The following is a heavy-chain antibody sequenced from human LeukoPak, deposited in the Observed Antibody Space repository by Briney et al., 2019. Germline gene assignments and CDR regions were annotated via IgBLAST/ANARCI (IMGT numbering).Heavy chain of an antibody. CDR2: IYTSGST. V-gene: IGHV4-4*07. CDR1: GGSISSYY. CDR3: ARGSLAAAGAWFDP. J-gene: IGHJ5*02. Sequence: SETLSLTCTVSGGSISSYYWSWIRQPAGKGLEWIGRIYTSGSTNYNPSLKSRVTISVDTSKNQFSLKLSSVTAADTAVYYCARGSLAAAGAWFDPWGQGTLVTVSS. D-gene: IGHD6-13*01.